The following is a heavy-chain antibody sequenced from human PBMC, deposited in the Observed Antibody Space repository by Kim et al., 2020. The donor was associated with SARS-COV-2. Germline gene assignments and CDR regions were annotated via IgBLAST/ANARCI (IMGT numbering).Heavy chain of an antibody. CDR1: GFTFSSYA. D-gene: IGHD6-13*01. J-gene: IGHJ4*02. Sequence: GGSLRLSCAASGFTFSSYAMHWVRQAPGKGLEWVAVISYDGSNKYYADSVKGRFTISRDNSKNTLYLQMNSLRAEDTAVYYCASEDHSSSWRSISDYWGQGTLVTVSS. CDR3: ASEDHSSSWRSISDY. CDR2: ISYDGSNK. V-gene: IGHV3-30*04.